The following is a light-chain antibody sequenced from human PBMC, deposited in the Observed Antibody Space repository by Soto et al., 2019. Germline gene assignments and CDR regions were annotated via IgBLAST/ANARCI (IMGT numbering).Light chain of an antibody. V-gene: IGLV2-8*01. CDR1: SSDVGDYFY. CDR3: TSYAGNDKYV. J-gene: IGLJ1*01. Sequence: QSALTQPPSASGSPGQSVTISCTGTSSDVGDYFYVSWYQQHPGKPPKLLIYEVTQRPSGVPDRFSGSRSGNTASLTVSGLQADDEVDYYCTSYAGNDKYVFGTGTKVTVL. CDR2: EVT.